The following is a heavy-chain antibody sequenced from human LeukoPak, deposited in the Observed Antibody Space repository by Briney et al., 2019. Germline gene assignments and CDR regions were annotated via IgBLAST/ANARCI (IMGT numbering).Heavy chain of an antibody. Sequence: SETLSLTCAVSGASISSYDWSWIRQPPGKGLEWIGGIYNSGSTNYNPSLKSRVTISVDTSKNQFSLKLRSVTAADTAVYYCARDRLGTTGTNEGAFDIWGQGTMVTVSS. D-gene: IGHD1-1*01. V-gene: IGHV4-59*12. CDR2: IYNSGST. CDR3: ARDRLGTTGTNEGAFDI. J-gene: IGHJ3*02. CDR1: GASISSYD.